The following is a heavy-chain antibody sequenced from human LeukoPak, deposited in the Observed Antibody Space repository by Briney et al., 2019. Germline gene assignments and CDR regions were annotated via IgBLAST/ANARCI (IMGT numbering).Heavy chain of an antibody. CDR1: GFTVSTDY. Sequence: PGGALRLSCAASGFTVSTDYMSWVRQAPGKGLEWGSLIYAGGATHYADSVKGRFNFSRDNSKNTLYLQMNNLRAEDTAVYYCARDKRLDSSGYPDWWGQGTLVSVSS. CDR2: IYAGGAT. D-gene: IGHD3-22*01. V-gene: IGHV3-66*01. CDR3: ARDKRLDSSGYPDW. J-gene: IGHJ4*02.